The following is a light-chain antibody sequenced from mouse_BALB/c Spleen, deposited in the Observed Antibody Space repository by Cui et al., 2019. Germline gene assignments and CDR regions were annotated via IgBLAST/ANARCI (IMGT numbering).Light chain of an antibody. Sequence: DIVRTQSPSPLSVSAGEKVTMSCKSSQSLLNSGNQKNYLAWYQQKPGQPPKLLIYGASTRESGVPDRFTGSGSGTDFTLTISSVQAEDLAVYYCQNDHSYPYTFGGGTKLEIK. J-gene: IGKJ2*01. CDR2: GAS. CDR1: QSLLNSGNQKNY. V-gene: IGKV8-28*01. CDR3: QNDHSYPYT.